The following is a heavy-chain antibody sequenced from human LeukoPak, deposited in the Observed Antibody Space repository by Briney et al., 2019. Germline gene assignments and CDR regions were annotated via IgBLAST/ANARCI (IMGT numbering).Heavy chain of an antibody. CDR2: IKQDGSEK. CDR1: GFTFSSYW. J-gene: IGHJ4*02. V-gene: IGHV3-7*01. CDR3: ARGRIPITIFGVVPDFDY. D-gene: IGHD3-3*01. Sequence: PGGSLRLSCAASGFTFSSYWMSWVRQAPGKGLEWVANIKQDGSEKYYVDSVKGRFTISRDNAKNSLYLQMNNLRAEDTAVYYCARGRIPITIFGVVPDFDYWGQGTLVTISS.